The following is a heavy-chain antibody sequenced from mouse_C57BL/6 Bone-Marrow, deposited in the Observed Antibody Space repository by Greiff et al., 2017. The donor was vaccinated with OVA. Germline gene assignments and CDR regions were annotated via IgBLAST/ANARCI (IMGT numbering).Heavy chain of an antibody. CDR3: ARGSYYGSMGLDAMDY. CDR2: IDPSDSYT. D-gene: IGHD1-1*01. V-gene: IGHV1-50*01. CDR1: GYTFTSYW. Sequence: QVQLQQSGAELVKPGASVKLSCKASGYTFTSYWMQWVKQRPGQGLEWIGEIDPSDSYTNYNQKFKGKATLTVDTSSSTAYMQLSSLTSEDSAVYYCARGSYYGSMGLDAMDYWGQGTLVTVSS. J-gene: IGHJ4*01.